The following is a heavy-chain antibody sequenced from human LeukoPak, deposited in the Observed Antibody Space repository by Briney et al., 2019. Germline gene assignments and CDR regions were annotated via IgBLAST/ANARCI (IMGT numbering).Heavy chain of an antibody. Sequence: PGGSLRLSCAASGFTFSSYAMHWVRQAPGKGLEWVAVISYDGSNKYYVDSVKGRFTISRDNSKNTVYLQMDSLRPEDTALYYCAKSRQYAFDIWGQGTMVTVSS. CDR2: ISYDGSNK. V-gene: IGHV3-30*04. CDR3: AKSRQYAFDI. CDR1: GFTFSSYA. J-gene: IGHJ3*02. D-gene: IGHD4-11*01.